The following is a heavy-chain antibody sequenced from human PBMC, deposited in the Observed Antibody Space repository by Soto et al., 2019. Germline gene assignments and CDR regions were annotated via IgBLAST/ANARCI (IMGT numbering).Heavy chain of an antibody. CDR3: AKDLLGPYGAFDI. V-gene: IGHV3-23*01. Sequence: PGGSLRLSCAASGFTFSSYGMHWVRQAPGKGLEWVSTITGSGNGTYYADSVKGRFTISRDNSKNTLYLQMNSLRVEDTAIYYCAKDLLGPYGAFDIWGQGTMVTGSS. J-gene: IGHJ3*02. D-gene: IGHD4-17*01. CDR1: GFTFSSYG. CDR2: ITGSGNGT.